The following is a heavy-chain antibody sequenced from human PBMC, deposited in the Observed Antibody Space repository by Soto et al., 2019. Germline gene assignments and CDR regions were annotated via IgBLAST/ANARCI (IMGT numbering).Heavy chain of an antibody. J-gene: IGHJ4*02. Sequence: GGSLRLSCAASGFTFDDYAMHWVRQAPGKGLEWVSGISWNSGRKGYADSVKGRFTISRDNAKNSLYVQMNSLRVEDTALYYCAKSPSYYGDFDYWGQGPLVTVSS. V-gene: IGHV3-9*01. CDR3: AKSPSYYGDFDY. CDR2: ISWNSGRK. D-gene: IGHD4-17*01. CDR1: GFTFDDYA.